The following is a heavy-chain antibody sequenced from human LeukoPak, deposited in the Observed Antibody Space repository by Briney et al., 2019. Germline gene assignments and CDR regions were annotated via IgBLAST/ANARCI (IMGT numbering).Heavy chain of an antibody. CDR3: ARDFGTTVTTFGAVDI. J-gene: IGHJ3*02. Sequence: PGGSLRLSCAASGFTFSHYGMHWVRQAPCKGLEWVALIWDDGNKKSHADTVKGRFTISRDNSKNTLYLQMNSLRAEDTAVYYCARDFGTTVTTFGAVDIWGQGTKVIVSS. D-gene: IGHD4-17*01. V-gene: IGHV3-33*01. CDR2: IWDDGNKK. CDR1: GFTFSHYG.